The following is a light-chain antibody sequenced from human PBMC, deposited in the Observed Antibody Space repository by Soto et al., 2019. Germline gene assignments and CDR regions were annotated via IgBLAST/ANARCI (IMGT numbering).Light chain of an antibody. V-gene: IGKV3-15*01. CDR1: QSVSSN. CDR2: GAS. J-gene: IGKJ1*01. Sequence: EIVLTQSPGILSLSPGERATLSCRASQSVSSNYLAWYQQKPGQAPRLLIYGASTRATGVPARFSGSGSGTEFTLTISSLQSEDFAAYYCQQYNNWPRGTFGQGTKVHIK. CDR3: QQYNNWPRGT.